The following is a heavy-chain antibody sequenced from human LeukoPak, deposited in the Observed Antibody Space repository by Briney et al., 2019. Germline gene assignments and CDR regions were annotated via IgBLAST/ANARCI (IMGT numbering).Heavy chain of an antibody. CDR2: ISSSGSTI. J-gene: IGHJ6*03. Sequence: GGSLRLSCAASGFTFSSYEMNWVRQAPGKGLEWVSYISSSGSTIYYADSVKGRFTISRDNAKNSLYLQMNSLRAEDTAVYYCARDRYSSSTYYYYYYMDVWGKGTTVTVSS. CDR1: GFTFSSYE. D-gene: IGHD6-6*01. CDR3: ARDRYSSSTYYYYYYMDV. V-gene: IGHV3-48*03.